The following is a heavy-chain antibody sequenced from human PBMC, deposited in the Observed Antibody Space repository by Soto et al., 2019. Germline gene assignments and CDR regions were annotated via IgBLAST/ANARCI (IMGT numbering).Heavy chain of an antibody. CDR2: IYYSGST. V-gene: IGHV4-59*01. Sequence: SETLSLTCTVSGGSISSYYWSWIRQPPGKGLEWIGYIYYSGSTNYNPSLKSRVTISVDTSKNQFSLKLSSVTAADTAVYYCAREEGGYYDSSGHYYYYGMDVWGQGTTVTAP. CDR3: AREEGGYYDSSGHYYYYGMDV. J-gene: IGHJ6*02. CDR1: GGSISSYY. D-gene: IGHD3-22*01.